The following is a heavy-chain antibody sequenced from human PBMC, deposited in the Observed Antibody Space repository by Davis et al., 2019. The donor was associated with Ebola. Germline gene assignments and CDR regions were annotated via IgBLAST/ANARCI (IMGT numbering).Heavy chain of an antibody. Sequence: GESLKISCAASGFTFGSFGMYWVRQAPGKGLEWVAVIWFDGSNKYYADSVKGRFTISRDNSKNTLYLQMNSLRAEDTALYYCAKAYYGSGSPFDYWGQGTLVTVSS. J-gene: IGHJ4*02. CDR2: IWFDGSNK. CDR1: GFTFGSFG. D-gene: IGHD3-10*01. CDR3: AKAYYGSGSPFDY. V-gene: IGHV3-30*02.